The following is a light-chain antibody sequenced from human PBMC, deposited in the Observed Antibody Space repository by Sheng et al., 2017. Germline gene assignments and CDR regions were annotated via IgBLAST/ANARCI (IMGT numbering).Light chain of an antibody. CDR2: DAS. CDR1: QSVSTN. J-gene: IGKJ5*01. Sequence: EVVMTQSPATLSVPPGERAALSCRASQSVSTNLAWYQQKPGQAPRLLIYDASTRATGIPARFSGSGSGTEFTLAISSLQSEDFAVYYCQQRDIWPITFGQGTRLEIK. V-gene: IGKV3-15*01. CDR3: QQRDIWPIT.